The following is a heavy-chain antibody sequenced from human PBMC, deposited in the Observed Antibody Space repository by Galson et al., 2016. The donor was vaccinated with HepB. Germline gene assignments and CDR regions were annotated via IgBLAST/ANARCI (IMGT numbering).Heavy chain of an antibody. CDR2: ISGNSNHI. D-gene: IGHD3-9*01. V-gene: IGHV3-23*01. Sequence: SLRLSCTASGFSFSSYGMSWVRQAPGKGLEWVSAISGNSNHIYYGDSVKGRFTVSRDNSNNILYLQMNSLRAEDTAVYFCAKKGTTVTGLLGLDYWGQGIQVTVSS. CDR1: GFSFSSYG. CDR3: AKKGTTVTGLLGLDY. J-gene: IGHJ4*02.